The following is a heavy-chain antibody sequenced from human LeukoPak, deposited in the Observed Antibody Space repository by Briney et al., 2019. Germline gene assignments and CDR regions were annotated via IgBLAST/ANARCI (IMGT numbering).Heavy chain of an antibody. CDR2: ISNSGGRT. CDR3: AKPYKGYKSSPNY. CDR1: GFTFSSYA. V-gene: IGHV3-23*01. J-gene: IGHJ4*02. Sequence: GGSLRLSCAASGFTFSSYAMSWVRQAPGKGLEWVSSISNSGGRTFYTDSVKGRFTISRDNSKITLYLQMNSLRAEDTAVYYCAKPYKGYKSSPNYWGKGPLFPVSS. D-gene: IGHD5-24*01.